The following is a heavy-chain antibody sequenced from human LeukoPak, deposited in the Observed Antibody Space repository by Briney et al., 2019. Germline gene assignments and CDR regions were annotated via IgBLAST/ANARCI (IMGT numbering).Heavy chain of an antibody. J-gene: IGHJ3*02. D-gene: IGHD6-13*01. CDR3: ARGSSSSARVFAFDI. CDR1: GYTFTSYG. CDR2: INPSGGST. Sequence: ASVKVSCKASGYTFTSYGISWVRQAPGQGLEWMGIINPSGGSTSYAQKFQGRVTMTRDMSTSTVYMELSSLRSEDTAVYYCARGSSSSARVFAFDIWGQGTMVTVSS. V-gene: IGHV1-46*01.